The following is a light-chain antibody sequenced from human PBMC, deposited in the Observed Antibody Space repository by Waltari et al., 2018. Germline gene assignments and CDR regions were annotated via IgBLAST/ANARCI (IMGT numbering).Light chain of an antibody. CDR3: QQNYSTPGT. CDR2: SAS. J-gene: IGKJ2*01. CDR1: QSISTY. V-gene: IGKV1-39*01. Sequence: DIQMTQSPSSLSASVGDRVSITCRASQSISTYLNWYQQKPGKAPKLLIYSASSLQSGVPSRLCGSGSATDVTLTISSRQPEDYATYFCQQNYSTPGTFGQGTKLEIK.